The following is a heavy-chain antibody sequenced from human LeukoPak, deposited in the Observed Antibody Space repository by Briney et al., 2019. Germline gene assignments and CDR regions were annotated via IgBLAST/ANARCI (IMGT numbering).Heavy chain of an antibody. V-gene: IGHV4-34*01. J-gene: IGHJ4*02. D-gene: IGHD4/OR15-4a*01. Sequence: SETLSLTCAVYGGSFSGYYWSWIRQPPGKGLEWIGEINHSGRTNYNPSLKSRVTISVDTSKNQFSLKLSSVTAADTAVYYCARQNYGAAPLRYWGQGTLVTGSS. CDR1: GGSFSGYY. CDR2: INHSGRT. CDR3: ARQNYGAAPLRY.